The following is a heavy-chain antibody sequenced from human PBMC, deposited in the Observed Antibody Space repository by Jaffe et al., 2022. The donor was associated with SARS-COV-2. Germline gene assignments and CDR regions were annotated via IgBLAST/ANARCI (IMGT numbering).Heavy chain of an antibody. V-gene: IGHV4-39*01. D-gene: IGHD2-15*01. CDR3: ARQRGSLDNWFDP. CDR1: GGSISSSSYY. CDR2: IYYSGST. J-gene: IGHJ5*02. Sequence: QLQLQESGPGLVKPSETLSLTCTVSGGSISSSSYYWGWIRQPPGKGLEWIGSIYYSGSTYYNPSLKSRVTISVDTSKNQFSLKLSSVTAADTAVYYCARQRGSLDNWFDPWGQGTLVTVSS.